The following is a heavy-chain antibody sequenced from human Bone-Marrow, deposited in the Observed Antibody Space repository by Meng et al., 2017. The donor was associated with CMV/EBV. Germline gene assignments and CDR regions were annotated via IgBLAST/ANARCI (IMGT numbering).Heavy chain of an antibody. Sequence: ASVKVSCKASGYTFTSYGITWVRQAPGQGLEWMGWISTYNANTNYAQKFQGRVTMTTDTSTTTDYMELRSLRSDDTAVYYCARDSSGSYYGHWGQGTLVTVSS. D-gene: IGHD1-26*01. J-gene: IGHJ4*02. CDR2: ISTYNANT. CDR1: GYTFTSYG. CDR3: ARDSSGSYYGH. V-gene: IGHV1-18*01.